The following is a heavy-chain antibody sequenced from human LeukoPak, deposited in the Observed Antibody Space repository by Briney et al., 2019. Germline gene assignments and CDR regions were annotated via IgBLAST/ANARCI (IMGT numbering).Heavy chain of an antibody. J-gene: IGHJ4*02. D-gene: IGHD6-19*01. CDR1: GGSISSSSYY. CDR3: ARHGIQQWKEFDY. CDR2: IYYSGST. Sequence: SETLSLTCTVSGGSISSSSYYWGWIRQPPGKGLEWIGSIYYSGSTYYNSSLKSRITISEDRSKNQFSLKLSSVTAADTAVYYWARHGIQQWKEFDYWGQETLVTVSS. V-gene: IGHV4-39*01.